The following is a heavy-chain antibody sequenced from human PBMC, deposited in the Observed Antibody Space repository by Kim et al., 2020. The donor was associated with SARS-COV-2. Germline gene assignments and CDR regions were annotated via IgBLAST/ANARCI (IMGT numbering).Heavy chain of an antibody. D-gene: IGHD4-17*01. J-gene: IGHJ4*02. V-gene: IGHV4-31*02. CDR3: ARELGTTVTTDY. Sequence: YTPSLKSRVTISVDTSKNQCSLTLSSVTAADTAVYYCARELGTTVTTDYWGQGTLVTVSS.